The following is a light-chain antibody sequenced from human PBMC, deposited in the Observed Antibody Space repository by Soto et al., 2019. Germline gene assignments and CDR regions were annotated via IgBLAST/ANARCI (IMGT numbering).Light chain of an antibody. V-gene: IGKV1-5*01. Sequence: DIQMTQSPSTLSASVGDRVTITCRASQSIGSWLAWYQQKPGKAPKLLIYDASSLESGVPSRFSGSGSGTEFTLTISSLQPDDFATYYCQQGTFGQGTKVEIK. CDR2: DAS. CDR3: QQGT. CDR1: QSIGSW. J-gene: IGKJ1*01.